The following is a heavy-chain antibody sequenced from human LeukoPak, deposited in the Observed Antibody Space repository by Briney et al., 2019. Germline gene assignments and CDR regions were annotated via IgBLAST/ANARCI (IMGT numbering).Heavy chain of an antibody. D-gene: IGHD6-13*01. J-gene: IGHJ5*01. V-gene: IGHV3-7*03. CDR1: GFTFSSYW. CDR3: AKLTGYSSSWYTPNWFDP. CDR2: IKQDGSEK. Sequence: GGSLRLSCAASGFTFSSYWMSWVRQAPGKGLEWVANIKQDGSEKYYVDSVKGRFTISRDNAKNSLYLQMNSLRAEDTAVYYCAKLTGYSSSWYTPNWFDPWGQGTTVTVSS.